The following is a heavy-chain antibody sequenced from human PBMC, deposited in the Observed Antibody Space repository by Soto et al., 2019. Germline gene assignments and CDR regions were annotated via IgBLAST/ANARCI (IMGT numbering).Heavy chain of an antibody. J-gene: IGHJ4*02. V-gene: IGHV4-38-2*02. CDR2: IHPSGSI. D-gene: IGHD5-18*01. CDR1: GFSISSGYY. Sequence: ASETLSLTCDVSGFSISSGYYWAWIRQSPGKGLEWIGSIHPSGSIYYNPALKSRVTLLVDSSKNQFSLKLNSATAADSAMYYCARDLGQTALASWGQGTVVTVSS. CDR3: ARDLGQTALAS.